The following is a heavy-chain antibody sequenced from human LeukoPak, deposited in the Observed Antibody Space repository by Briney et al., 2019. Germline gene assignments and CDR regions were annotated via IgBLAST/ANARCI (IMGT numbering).Heavy chain of an antibody. J-gene: IGHJ4*02. D-gene: IGHD6-19*01. Sequence: GGSLRLSCAASGFTFSDYYMNWVRQAPGKGLEWVANIKPDGSEKYYVDSVKGRFTISRDNARNSLYLQMNSLRVEDTAVYYCARDRWLDYWGQGTLVTASS. V-gene: IGHV3-7*01. CDR2: IKPDGSEK. CDR3: ARDRWLDY. CDR1: GFTFSDYY.